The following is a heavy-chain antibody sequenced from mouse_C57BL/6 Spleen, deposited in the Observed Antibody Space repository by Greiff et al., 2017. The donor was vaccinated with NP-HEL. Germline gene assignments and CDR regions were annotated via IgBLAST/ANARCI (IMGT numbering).Heavy chain of an antibody. CDR1: GFSLTSYG. D-gene: IGHD2-1*01. J-gene: IGHJ4*01. CDR3: ATPYGNYAMDY. V-gene: IGHV2-4*01. Sequence: QVQLKESGPGLVQPSQSLSITCTVSGFSLTSYGVHWVRQPPGKGLEWLGVIWSGGSTDYNAAFISRLSISKDNSKSQVFFKMNSLQADDTAIYYCATPYGNYAMDYWGQGTSVTVSS. CDR2: IWSGGST.